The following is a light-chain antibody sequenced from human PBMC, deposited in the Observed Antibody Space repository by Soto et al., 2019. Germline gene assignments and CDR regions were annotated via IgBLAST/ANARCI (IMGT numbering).Light chain of an antibody. J-gene: IGKJ1*01. Sequence: EIVLTQSPATLSSFPGDRVTLSCRASQSVNTRLAWYQHKPGQAPRLLIYLASNRAAGVPARFSGSGSGTDCTLTISDVEPEDFAVYYCHQRQSWPRTFGQGTKVDLK. CDR1: QSVNTR. CDR3: HQRQSWPRT. V-gene: IGKV3-11*01. CDR2: LAS.